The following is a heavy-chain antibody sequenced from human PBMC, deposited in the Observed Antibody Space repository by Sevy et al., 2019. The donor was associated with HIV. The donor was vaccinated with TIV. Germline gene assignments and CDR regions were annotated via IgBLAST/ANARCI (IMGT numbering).Heavy chain of an antibody. CDR3: AREVPYYYDSRDGFDP. D-gene: IGHD3-22*01. CDR2: IIPIFGTA. CDR1: GGTFSSYA. J-gene: IGHJ5*02. V-gene: IGHV1-69*13. Sequence: ASVKVSCKASGGTFSSYAISWVRQAPGQGLEWMGVIIPIFGTANYAQKFQGRVTITADESTSTAYMELSSLRSEDTAVYYCAREVPYYYDSRDGFDPWGQGTLVTVSS.